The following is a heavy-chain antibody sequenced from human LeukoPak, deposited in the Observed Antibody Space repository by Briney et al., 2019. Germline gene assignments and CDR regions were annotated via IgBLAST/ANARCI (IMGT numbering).Heavy chain of an antibody. Sequence: GASVTVSCKASGYTFTGYYIHWVRRAPGQGLEWMGWINPNSGGTYYAQKFQGRVTMTRDTSISSAYMELSRLRSDDTAVYYCARTDDLGYCSGGSCYPSDSFDYWGQGTLVTVSS. D-gene: IGHD2-15*01. CDR2: INPNSGGT. CDR3: ARTDDLGYCSGGSCYPSDSFDY. J-gene: IGHJ4*02. V-gene: IGHV1-2*02. CDR1: GYTFTGYY.